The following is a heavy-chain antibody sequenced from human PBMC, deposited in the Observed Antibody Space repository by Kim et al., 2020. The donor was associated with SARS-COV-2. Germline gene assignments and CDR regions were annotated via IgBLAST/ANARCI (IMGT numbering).Heavy chain of an antibody. V-gene: IGHV4-39*01. Sequence: SETLSLTCTVSGGSISSSSYYWGWIRQPPGKGLEWIGSIYYSGSTYYNPSLKSRVTISVDTSKNQFSLKLSSVTAADTSVYYCASDSSGYYYFDYWGQGTLVTVSS. CDR3: ASDSSGYYYFDY. CDR2: IYYSGST. D-gene: IGHD3-22*01. J-gene: IGHJ4*02. CDR1: GGSISSSSYY.